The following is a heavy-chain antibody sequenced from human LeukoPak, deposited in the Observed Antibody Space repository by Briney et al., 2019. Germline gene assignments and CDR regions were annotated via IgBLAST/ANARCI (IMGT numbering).Heavy chain of an antibody. D-gene: IGHD5-24*01. CDR1: GDSISSYY. V-gene: IGHV4-59*01. J-gene: IGHJ4*02. CDR3: ARVGGWLPHFDY. CDR2: INYSGST. Sequence: SETLSLTCTVSGDSISSYYWSWIRQPPGKGLEWIGSINYSGSTNYNPSLKSRLTISVDTSKNQLSLKLRSVTAADTAVYYCARVGGWLPHFDYWGQGILVTVSS.